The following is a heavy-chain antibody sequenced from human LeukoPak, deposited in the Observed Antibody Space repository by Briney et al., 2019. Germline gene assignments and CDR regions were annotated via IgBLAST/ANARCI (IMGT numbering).Heavy chain of an antibody. D-gene: IGHD6-13*01. CDR2: ISTSGSTT. Sequence: GGSLRLSCAASGFTFSDYYMSWIRQTPGKGLEWVSYISTSGSTTYYADSVKGRFSLSRDNAKNSLYLQMNRLRAEDTAVYYCASSSWYSGDDYWGQGTLVTVSS. J-gene: IGHJ4*02. V-gene: IGHV3-11*04. CDR1: GFTFSDYY. CDR3: ASSSWYSGDDY.